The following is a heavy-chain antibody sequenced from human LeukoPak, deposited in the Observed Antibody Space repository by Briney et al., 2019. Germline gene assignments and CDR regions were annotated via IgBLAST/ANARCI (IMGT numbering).Heavy chain of an antibody. CDR1: GGSISSYY. CDR3: ARGRTFDN. Sequence: SETLSLTCTVSGGSISSYYWSWIRQPPGKGLEWIGNIYDRGSTKYNPSLKSRVTMSVDTCKNQFSLRLSSVTAADTAVYYCARGRTFDNWGQGTLVTVSS. J-gene: IGHJ4*02. V-gene: IGHV4-59*01. CDR2: IYDRGST.